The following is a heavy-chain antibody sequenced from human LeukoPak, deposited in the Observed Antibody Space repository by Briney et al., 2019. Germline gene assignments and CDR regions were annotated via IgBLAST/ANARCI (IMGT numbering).Heavy chain of an antibody. V-gene: IGHV4-34*01. D-gene: IGHD5-12*01. CDR3: ARGHVDIGTVGY. CDR1: GGSFNGYY. Sequence: SETLSLTCAVYGGSFNGYYWSWIRQPPGKGLEWIGEINHSGSTNYNPSLKSRVTISVDTSKNQFSLKLSSVTAADTAVYYCARGHVDIGTVGYWGQGTLVTVSS. CDR2: INHSGST. J-gene: IGHJ4*02.